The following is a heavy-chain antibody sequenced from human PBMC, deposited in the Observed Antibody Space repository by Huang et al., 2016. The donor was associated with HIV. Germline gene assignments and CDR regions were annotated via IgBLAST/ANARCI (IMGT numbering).Heavy chain of an antibody. CDR1: GSNFKTHA. CDR3: ARRVGSGWYGEIDY. Sequence: QVQLLQTGAEVKKPGASVKNSCKTSGSNFKTHAVSWVRQTPGQGHEWMGCVSGYSSYTTCSQRLQGRVTMTTDNSTNTVYMERRSLRSDDTAVYYCARRVGSGWYGEIDYWGQGTLVTVSS. V-gene: IGHV1-18*04. D-gene: IGHD6-19*01. J-gene: IGHJ4*02. CDR2: VSGYSSYT.